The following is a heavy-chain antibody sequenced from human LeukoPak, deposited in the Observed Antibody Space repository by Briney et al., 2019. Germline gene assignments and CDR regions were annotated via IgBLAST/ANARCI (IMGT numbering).Heavy chain of an antibody. V-gene: IGHV4-39*07. Sequence: SETLSLTCTVSGGSISSYYWGWIRQPPGKGLEWIGSIYHSGIVYYNPSLKSRVTISVDTSKNQFSLRLRSVTAADTAVYYCARTIHSSSWYEVRYYYMDVWGKGTTVTISS. CDR3: ARTIHSSSWYEVRYYYMDV. CDR2: IYHSGIV. CDR1: GGSISSYY. J-gene: IGHJ6*03. D-gene: IGHD6-13*01.